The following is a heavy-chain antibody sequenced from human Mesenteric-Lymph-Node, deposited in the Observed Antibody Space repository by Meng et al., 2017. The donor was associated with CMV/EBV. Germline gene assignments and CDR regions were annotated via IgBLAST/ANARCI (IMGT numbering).Heavy chain of an antibody. Sequence: SETLSLTCSVSGGSVSSGSYYWSWIRQPPGKGLEWIGTIYYSGSTYYNPSLKSRVTISVETSKNQFSLKLSSVTAADTAVYYCARAYDSSGYYYPTPLDYWGQGTLVTVSS. CDR2: IYYSGST. CDR1: GGSVSSGSYY. V-gene: IGHV4-39*07. CDR3: ARAYDSSGYYYPTPLDY. J-gene: IGHJ4*02. D-gene: IGHD3-22*01.